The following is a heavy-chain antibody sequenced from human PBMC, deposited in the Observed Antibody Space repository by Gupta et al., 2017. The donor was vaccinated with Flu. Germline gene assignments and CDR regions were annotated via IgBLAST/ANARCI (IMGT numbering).Heavy chain of an antibody. Sequence: EVQLVESGGGLVQPGRSLRLSCTASGFTFGDYAMSWFRQAPGKGLEWVSFIRSKGYGGTTEYAASVKGRFTISSDDSKSIAYLQMNSLKTEDTAVYYCSRGWDYYYHSSGYYYRPTNPLDYGGQGTLVTVSS. J-gene: IGHJ4*02. D-gene: IGHD3-22*01. CDR2: IRSKGYGGTT. CDR1: GFTFGDYA. CDR3: SRGWDYYYHSSGYYYRPTNPLDY. V-gene: IGHV3-49*03.